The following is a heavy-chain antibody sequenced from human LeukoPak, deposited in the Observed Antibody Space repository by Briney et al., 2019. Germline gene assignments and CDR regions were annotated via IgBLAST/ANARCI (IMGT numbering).Heavy chain of an antibody. J-gene: IGHJ6*04. Sequence: VASVKVSCKASGYTFTSYYMHWVRQAPGQGLEWMGIINPSGGSTSYAQKFQGRVTMTRDTSTSTVYMELSSLRSEDTAVYYCARDERDTMVRGVAAPYYYGMDVWGKGTTVTVRS. D-gene: IGHD3-10*01. CDR3: ARDERDTMVRGVAAPYYYGMDV. V-gene: IGHV1-46*01. CDR1: GYTFTSYY. CDR2: INPSGGST.